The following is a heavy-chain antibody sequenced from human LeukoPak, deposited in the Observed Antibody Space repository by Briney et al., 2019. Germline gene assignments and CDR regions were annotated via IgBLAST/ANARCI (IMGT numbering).Heavy chain of an antibody. CDR3: AKVRYDYYGSGSHYNDY. J-gene: IGHJ4*02. CDR1: GFTFSSYA. D-gene: IGHD3-10*01. Sequence: PGGSLRLSCAASGFTFSSYAMSWVRQAPGKGLEWVSAISGSGGSTYYADSVKGRFTISRDNSKNTLYLQMNSLRAEDTAVYYCAKVRYDYYGSGSHYNDYWGQGTPVTVSS. V-gene: IGHV3-23*01. CDR2: ISGSGGST.